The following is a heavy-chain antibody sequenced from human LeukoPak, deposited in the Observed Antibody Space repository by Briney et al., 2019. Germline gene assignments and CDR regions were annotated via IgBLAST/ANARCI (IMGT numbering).Heavy chain of an antibody. CDR3: ARGRPLDAFDI. CDR1: GSSISSGGYY. V-gene: IGHV4-31*03. J-gene: IGHJ3*02. CDR2: IYYSGST. Sequence: PSQTLSLTCTVSGSSISSGGYYWSWIRQHPGKGLEWIGYIYYSGSTYYNPSLKSRVTISVDTSKNQFSLKLSSVTAADTAVYYCARGRPLDAFDIWGQGTLVTVSS.